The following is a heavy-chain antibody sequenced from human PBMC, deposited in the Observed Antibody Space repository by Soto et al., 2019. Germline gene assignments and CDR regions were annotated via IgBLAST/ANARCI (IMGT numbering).Heavy chain of an antibody. CDR1: GGTFSSYA. CDR2: IIPIFGTA. D-gene: IGHD2-2*01. Sequence: VKVSCKASGGTFSSYAISWVRQAPGQGLEWMGGIIPIFGTANYAQKFQGRVTITADESTSTAYMELSSLRSEDTAVYYCARAYCSSTSCHISGYYYYYYGMDVWGQGTTVTVPS. V-gene: IGHV1-69*13. CDR3: ARAYCSSTSCHISGYYYYYYGMDV. J-gene: IGHJ6*02.